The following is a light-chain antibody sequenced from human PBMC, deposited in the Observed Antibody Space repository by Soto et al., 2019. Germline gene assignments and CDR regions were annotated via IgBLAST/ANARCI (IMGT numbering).Light chain of an antibody. CDR2: DVS. V-gene: IGLV2-14*01. CDR1: SSVVGSYNY. Sequence: QSVLTQPASVSGSPGQSITISCTGTSSVVGSYNYVSWYQQHPGKAPKLMIYDVSNRPSGVSNRFSGSKSGNTASLTISGLQAEDEADYYCTSYTSSSTRVFGTGTKVTVL. J-gene: IGLJ1*01. CDR3: TSYTSSSTRV.